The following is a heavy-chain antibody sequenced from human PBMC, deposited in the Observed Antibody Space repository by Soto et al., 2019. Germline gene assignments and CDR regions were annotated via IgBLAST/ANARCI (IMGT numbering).Heavy chain of an antibody. CDR3: AKAWETYYYDSSGYDGNAFDI. D-gene: IGHD3-22*01. CDR1: GFTFSSYW. Sequence: EVQLVESGGGLVQPGGSLRLSCAASGFTFSSYWMSWVRQAPGKGLEWVANIKQDGSEKYYVDSVKGRFTISRDNAKNTLYLQMNSLRAEDTAVYYCAKAWETYYYDSSGYDGNAFDIWGQGTMVTVSS. V-gene: IGHV3-7*01. J-gene: IGHJ3*02. CDR2: IKQDGSEK.